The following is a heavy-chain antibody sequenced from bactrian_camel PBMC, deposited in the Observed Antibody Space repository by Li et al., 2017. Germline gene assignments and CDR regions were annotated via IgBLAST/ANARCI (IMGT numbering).Heavy chain of an antibody. CDR1: ESTSKTSC. V-gene: IGHV3S53*01. Sequence: HVQLVESGGGSVQPGGSLKLSCVASESTSKTSCMAWWRQVPGKERELLTVVNVRGTPYYADSIKGRFTITRDDDKNTLYLQLNSLKTEDTAMYYCVKGTSRIQAPGTLAGMVHGRGTQVTVS. J-gene: IGHJ4*01. CDR2: VNVRGTP. D-gene: IGHD4*01.